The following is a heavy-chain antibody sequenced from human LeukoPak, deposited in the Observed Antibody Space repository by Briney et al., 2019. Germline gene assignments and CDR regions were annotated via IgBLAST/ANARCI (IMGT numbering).Heavy chain of an antibody. CDR1: GGSISSYY. CDR3: ARGPGSSSSGYYYYYYMDV. CDR2: IYYSGST. J-gene: IGHJ6*03. Sequence: SETLFLTCTVSGGSISSYYWSWIRQPPGKGLEWIGYIYYSGSTNYNPSLKSRVTISVDTSKNQFSLKLSSVTAADTAVYYCARGPGSSSSGYYYYYYMDVWGKGTTVTVS. D-gene: IGHD6-6*01. V-gene: IGHV4-59*01.